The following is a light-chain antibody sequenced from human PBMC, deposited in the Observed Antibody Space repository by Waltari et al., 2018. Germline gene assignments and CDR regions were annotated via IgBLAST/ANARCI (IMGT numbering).Light chain of an antibody. Sequence: ETVMTQSPATLSVSPGERATLSCRASQSVSSNLAWYQQNPGQPPRLLIYGASTRATCIPARFRGSGSGTEFTLTISSLQSEDFAVYYCQQYNDWPPLTFGGGTKVEIK. CDR3: QQYNDWPPLT. CDR1: QSVSSN. J-gene: IGKJ4*01. V-gene: IGKV3-15*01. CDR2: GAS.